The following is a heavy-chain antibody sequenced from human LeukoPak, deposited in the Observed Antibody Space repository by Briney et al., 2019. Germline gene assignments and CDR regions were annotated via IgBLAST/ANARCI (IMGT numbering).Heavy chain of an antibody. Sequence: PSETLSLTCAVSGYSISSGYYWGWIRQPPGKGLEWIGSIYHSGSTYYNPSLKSRVTISVDTSKNQFSLKLNSVTAADTAVYYCARHTSGLDYWGQGTLVTVSS. CDR3: ARHTSGLDY. CDR2: IYHSGST. V-gene: IGHV4-38-2*01. J-gene: IGHJ4*02. CDR1: GYSISSGYY. D-gene: IGHD6-19*01.